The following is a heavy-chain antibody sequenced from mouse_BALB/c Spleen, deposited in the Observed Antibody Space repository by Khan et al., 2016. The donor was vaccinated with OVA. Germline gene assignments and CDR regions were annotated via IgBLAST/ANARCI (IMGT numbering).Heavy chain of an antibody. D-gene: IGHD4-1*01. Sequence: EVELVESGGDLVKPGGSLKLSCAASGFTFSSYSMSWVRQTPDKRLEWVASISSGGAYTYYPDLVKGRFTTSRDNAKPHLYLTMRRLKSEDTAMYYCASHLTGSFAYGGQGTLVTVSA. V-gene: IGHV5-6*01. CDR2: ISSGGAYT. J-gene: IGHJ3*01. CDR3: ASHLTGSFAY. CDR1: GFTFSSYS.